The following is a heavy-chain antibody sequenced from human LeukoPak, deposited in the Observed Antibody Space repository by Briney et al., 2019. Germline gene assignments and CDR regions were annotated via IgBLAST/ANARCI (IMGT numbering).Heavy chain of an antibody. V-gene: IGHV3-64*01. CDR1: GFTFSNYA. CDR2: ISSNGGST. J-gene: IGHJ6*03. Sequence: GGSLRLSCAASGFTFSNYALHWVRQAPGKGLEYVSIISSNGGSTYYASSVKGRFTISRDNSKNTLFLQMGSLRVEDMAVYYCARGTAARREESYYYSYMDVWGKGTTVTVSS. CDR3: ARGTAARREESYYYSYMDV. D-gene: IGHD6-6*01.